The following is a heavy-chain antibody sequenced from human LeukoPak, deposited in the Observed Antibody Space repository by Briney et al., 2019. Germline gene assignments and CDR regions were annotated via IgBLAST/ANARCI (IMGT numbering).Heavy chain of an antibody. V-gene: IGHV4-31*03. CDR2: IYYSGST. CDR1: GGSISSGGYY. Sequence: PSETLSLTCTVSGGSISSGGYYWSWIRQHPGKGLEWIGYIYYSGSTYYNPSLKSRVTISVDTSKNQFSLKLSSVTAADTAVYYCARESMAPAGVGYRTYYFDYWGQGTLVTVSS. D-gene: IGHD6-25*01. J-gene: IGHJ4*02. CDR3: ARESMAPAGVGYRTYYFDY.